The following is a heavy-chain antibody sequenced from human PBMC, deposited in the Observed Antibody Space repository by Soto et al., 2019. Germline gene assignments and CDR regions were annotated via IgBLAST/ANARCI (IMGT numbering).Heavy chain of an antibody. CDR2: ISWNSGSI. J-gene: IGHJ4*02. V-gene: IGHV3-9*01. CDR1: GFTFDDYA. D-gene: IGHD3-10*01. CDR3: AKAYYYGSGSYESYFDY. Sequence: EVQLVESGGGLVQPGRSLRLSCAASGFTFDDYAMHWVRQAPGKGLEVVSGISWNSGSIGYADSVKGRFTISRDNAKNSLYLQMNSLRAEDTALYYCAKAYYYGSGSYESYFDYWGQGTLVTVSS.